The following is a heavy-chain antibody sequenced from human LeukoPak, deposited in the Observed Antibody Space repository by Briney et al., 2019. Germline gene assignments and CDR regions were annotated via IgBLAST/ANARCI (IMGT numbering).Heavy chain of an antibody. CDR2: INHSGST. D-gene: IGHD2-2*01. CDR3: AREGYGDIVVVPAVNDAFDI. V-gene: IGHV4-34*01. J-gene: IGHJ3*02. Sequence: SETLSPTCAVYGGSFSGYYWSWIRQPPGRGLEWIGEINHSGSTNYNPSLKSRVTISVDTSKNQFSLKLSSVTAADTAVYYCAREGYGDIVVVPAVNDAFDIWGQGTMVTVSS. CDR1: GGSFSGYY.